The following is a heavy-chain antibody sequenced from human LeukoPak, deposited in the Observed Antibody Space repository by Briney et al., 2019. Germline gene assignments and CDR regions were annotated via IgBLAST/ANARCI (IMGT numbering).Heavy chain of an antibody. V-gene: IGHV3-74*01. D-gene: IGHD3-10*01. CDR1: GFTFSHYW. CDR2: LSRDGTSS. Sequence: PGGSLRLSCAASGFTFSHYWMYWVRQAPGKGLEWVSRLSRDGTSSSYADAVKGRFTVSRDNAENTLNLEMNSLRAEDTAVYYCARDGDDMAGGNIIGSYFDFWGQGTLVTVSS. J-gene: IGHJ4*02. CDR3: ARDGDDMAGGNIIGSYFDF.